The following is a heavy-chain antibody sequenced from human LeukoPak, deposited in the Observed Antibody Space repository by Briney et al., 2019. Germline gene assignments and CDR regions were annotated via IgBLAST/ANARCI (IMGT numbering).Heavy chain of an antibody. CDR2: MFYSGST. CDR1: GGSIRSYY. J-gene: IGHJ5*02. Sequence: ASETLSLTCTVSGGSIRSYYWSWIRQPPGKGLEWIGYMFYSGSTNYNPSLKSRVTISVDASKNQFSLKLTSVSAADTAVYYCARDRAPVTMIRGAPGGFDPWGQGTLVTVSS. D-gene: IGHD3-10*01. CDR3: ARDRAPVTMIRGAPGGFDP. V-gene: IGHV4-59*01.